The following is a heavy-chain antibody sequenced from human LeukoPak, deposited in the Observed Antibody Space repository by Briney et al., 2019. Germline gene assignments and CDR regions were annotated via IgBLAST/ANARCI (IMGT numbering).Heavy chain of an antibody. Sequence: ASVKVSCRTSGYTFTAHYIHWVRQAPGQGLEWMGWITPNSGATNYAQKFQGRVTMTRDTSITTAYMELSRLTSDDTALYYCARVGASSWQGDYWGQGTPVTVSS. CDR3: ARVGASSWQGDY. J-gene: IGHJ4*02. CDR1: GYTFTAHY. CDR2: ITPNSGAT. V-gene: IGHV1-2*02. D-gene: IGHD6-13*01.